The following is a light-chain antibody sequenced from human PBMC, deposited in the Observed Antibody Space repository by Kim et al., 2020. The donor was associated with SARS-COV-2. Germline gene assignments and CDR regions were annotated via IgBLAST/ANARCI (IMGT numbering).Light chain of an antibody. J-gene: IGLJ2*01. Sequence: SVSPGQTASITCSGDKLGDKYACWYQQKPGQSPGLVIYQDNKRPSGIPERFSGSNSGNTATLTISGTQAMDEADYYCQAWDSSTVVFGGGTQLTVL. CDR1: KLGDKY. V-gene: IGLV3-1*01. CDR2: QDN. CDR3: QAWDSSTVV.